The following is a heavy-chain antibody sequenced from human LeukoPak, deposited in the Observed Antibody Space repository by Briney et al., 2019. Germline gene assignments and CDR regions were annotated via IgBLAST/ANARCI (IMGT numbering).Heavy chain of an antibody. D-gene: IGHD3-9*01. CDR3: ARALAQGGSFDLYYFDS. Sequence: ASVKVSCKASGYTFTGYYMHWVRQAPGQGLEWMGWINPNSGGTNYAQKFQGRVTMTRDTSTSTSYMELRSLRSDDTAVYYCARALAQGGSFDLYYFDSWGQGSLVTVS. V-gene: IGHV1-2*02. J-gene: IGHJ4*02. CDR2: INPNSGGT. CDR1: GYTFTGYY.